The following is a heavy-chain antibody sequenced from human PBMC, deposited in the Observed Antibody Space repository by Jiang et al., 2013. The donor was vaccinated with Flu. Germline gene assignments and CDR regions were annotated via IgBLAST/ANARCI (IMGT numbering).Heavy chain of an antibody. CDR1: GYTFTGYY. CDR3: ARGGTVVPAADYYYYGMDV. J-gene: IGHJ6*02. CDR2: INPNSGGT. V-gene: IGHV1-2*02. Sequence: SGAEVKKPGASVKVSCKASGYTFTGYYMHWVRQAPGQGLEWMGWINPNSGGTNYAQKFQGRVTMTRDTSISTAYMELSRLRSDDTAVYYCARGGTVVPAADYYYYGMDVWGQGTTVTVSS. D-gene: IGHD2-2*01.